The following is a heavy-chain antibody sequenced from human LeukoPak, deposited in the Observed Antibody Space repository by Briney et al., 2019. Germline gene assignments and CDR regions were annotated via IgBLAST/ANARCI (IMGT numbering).Heavy chain of an antibody. Sequence: GGSLRLSCVASGFTFSNSVMTWVRQAPGKGLEWASSILGTGDYTYSANSVKGRFTISRDNSKNTLYLQMNSLRAGDTAIYYCARGSKGTYDYWGQGTLVTVSS. CDR3: ARGSKGTYDY. J-gene: IGHJ4*02. CDR1: GFTFSNSV. V-gene: IGHV3-23*01. CDR2: ILGTGDYT.